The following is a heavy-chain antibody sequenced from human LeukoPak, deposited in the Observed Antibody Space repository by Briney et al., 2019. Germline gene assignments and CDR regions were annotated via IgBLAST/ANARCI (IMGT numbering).Heavy chain of an antibody. CDR2: ISAYNGKT. V-gene: IGHV1-18*01. D-gene: IGHD4-17*01. J-gene: IGHJ3*02. CDR1: GYTLTSDG. Sequence: ASVTVSCPASGYTLTSDGIRWVRQAAGQGREWMGWISAYNGKTDYAKNLQARVTMTTHTTTSTAYMELRSLRYEDTAVYYCATLQYGDLDAFYIWGQGKMVTVST. CDR3: ATLQYGDLDAFYI.